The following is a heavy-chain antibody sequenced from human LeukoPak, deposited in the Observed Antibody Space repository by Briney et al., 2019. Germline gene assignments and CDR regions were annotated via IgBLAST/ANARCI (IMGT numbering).Heavy chain of an antibody. CDR3: ARGSPSGWIDY. Sequence: SETLSLTCTVSGGSISSGGYYWSWIRQPPGKGLEWIGYIYHSGSTYYNPSLKSRVTISVDRSKNQFSLKLSSVTAADTAVYYCARGSPSGWIDYWGQGTLVTVSS. J-gene: IGHJ4*02. CDR1: GGSISSGGYY. CDR2: IYHSGST. D-gene: IGHD6-19*01. V-gene: IGHV4-30-2*01.